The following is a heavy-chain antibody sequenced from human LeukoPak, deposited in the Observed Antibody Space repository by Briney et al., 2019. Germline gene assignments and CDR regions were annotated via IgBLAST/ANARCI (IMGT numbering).Heavy chain of an antibody. CDR1: GGSISSSSYY. CDR3: ARMTTVTMGGDY. D-gene: IGHD4-17*01. Sequence: SETLSLTCTVSGGSISSSSYYWGWIRQPPGKGLEWIGSIYYSGSTYYNPSLKRRATISVDTTKNQFSLKLSSVTAADTAVYYCARMTTVTMGGDYWGQGTLVTVSS. J-gene: IGHJ4*02. CDR2: IYYSGST. V-gene: IGHV4-39*07.